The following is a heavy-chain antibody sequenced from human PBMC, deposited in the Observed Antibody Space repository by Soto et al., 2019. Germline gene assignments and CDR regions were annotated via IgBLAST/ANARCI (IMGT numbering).Heavy chain of an antibody. Sequence: QVQLVQSGAEVKKPGSSVKVSCKASGGTFSSYAISWVRQAPGQGLEWMGGIIPIFGTANYAQKFQGRVTITADESTSTAYRELSSLRSEDTAVYYCASNEPMIVVVTDWYFDLWGRGTLVTVSS. CDR2: IIPIFGTA. D-gene: IGHD3-22*01. CDR1: GGTFSSYA. V-gene: IGHV1-69*12. J-gene: IGHJ2*01. CDR3: ASNEPMIVVVTDWYFDL.